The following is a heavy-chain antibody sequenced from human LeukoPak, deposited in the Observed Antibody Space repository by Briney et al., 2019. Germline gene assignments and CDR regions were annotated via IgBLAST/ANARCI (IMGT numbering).Heavy chain of an antibody. CDR3: ARGRDRWVDY. V-gene: IGHV4-59*01. D-gene: IGHD1-26*01. Sequence: SETLSLTCTVSGGSISSYYWSWIRQPPGKGLEWIGYIYYSGSTNYNPSLKSRVTISVDTSKNQFSLKLSSVTAADTAVYYCARGRDRWVDYWGQGALVTVSS. CDR2: IYYSGST. J-gene: IGHJ4*02. CDR1: GGSISSYY.